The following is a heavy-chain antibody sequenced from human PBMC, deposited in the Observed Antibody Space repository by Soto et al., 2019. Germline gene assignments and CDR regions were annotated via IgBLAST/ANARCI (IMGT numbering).Heavy chain of an antibody. V-gene: IGHV4-34*01. D-gene: IGHD3-3*01. J-gene: IGHJ6*02. CDR3: ARAYDFWSGYYFGSYYYYGVDV. CDR1: GGSFSGYY. Sequence: SETLSLTDAVYGGSFSGYYWSWIRQPPGKGLEWIGEINHSGSTNYNPSLKSRDTISVDTSKNQFSLKLSSVTAADTAVYYCARAYDFWSGYYFGSYYYYGVDVWGQGTTVTVSS. CDR2: INHSGST.